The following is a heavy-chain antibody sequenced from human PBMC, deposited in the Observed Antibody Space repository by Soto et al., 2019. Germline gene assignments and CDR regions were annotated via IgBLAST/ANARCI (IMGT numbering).Heavy chain of an antibody. Sequence: GGSLRLSCAVSGFTFSSYAMHCVRQAPGKGLEWVAVISCDGSNKYYADSVKGRFTISRDNSKNTLYLQMNSLRAEDTAVYYCARDMVTTLTDWYFDLWGRGTLVTVSS. CDR3: ARDMVTTLTDWYFDL. V-gene: IGHV3-30-3*01. D-gene: IGHD4-17*01. CDR2: ISCDGSNK. CDR1: GFTFSSYA. J-gene: IGHJ2*01.